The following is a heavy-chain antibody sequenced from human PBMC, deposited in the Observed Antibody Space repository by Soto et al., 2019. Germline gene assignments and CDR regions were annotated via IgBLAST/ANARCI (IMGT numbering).Heavy chain of an antibody. CDR1: GFTFSSQG. J-gene: IGHJ4*02. D-gene: IGHD3-16*01. Sequence: GGSLRLSCAASGFTFSSQGMSWVRQAPGKGLEWVSGISGSGGSTYYADSVKGRFAISRDNSKNTLFLQMNSLRAEDAAVYYYAKDLITEMPSVFDYWGQGTLVTVSA. CDR2: ISGSGGST. CDR3: AKDLITEMPSVFDY. V-gene: IGHV3-23*01.